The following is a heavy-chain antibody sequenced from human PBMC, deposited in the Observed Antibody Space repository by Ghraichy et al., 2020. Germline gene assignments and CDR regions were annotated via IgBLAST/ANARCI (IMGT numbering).Heavy chain of an antibody. CDR2: IKRKSDGETT. V-gene: IGHV3-15*06. CDR3: TSDTEASSSYAHDY. CDR1: GITFSDTW. J-gene: IGHJ4*02. Sequence: GGSPRLSCAVSGITFSDTWMSWVRQTPGKGLEWVGRIKRKSDGETTSYAAPVKGRFSIARDDSKSTLYLQMDSLKTEDTGVYYCTSDTEASSSYAHDYWGQGTLVTVSS. D-gene: IGHD3-16*01.